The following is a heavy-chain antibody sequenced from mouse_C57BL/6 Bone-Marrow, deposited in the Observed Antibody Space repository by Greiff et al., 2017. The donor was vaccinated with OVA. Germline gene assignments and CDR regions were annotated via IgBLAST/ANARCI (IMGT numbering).Heavy chain of an antibody. CDR2: ISAGGSYT. Sequence: EVMLVESGGGLVKPGGSLKLSCAASGFTFSSYAMSWVRQTPEKRLEWVATISAGGSYTYYPDNVKGRVTITRDNAKNNPYLQMSHLKSEDTAMYYCAREDAMDYWGQGTSVTVSS. CDR3: AREDAMDY. CDR1: GFTFSSYA. J-gene: IGHJ4*01. V-gene: IGHV5-4*01.